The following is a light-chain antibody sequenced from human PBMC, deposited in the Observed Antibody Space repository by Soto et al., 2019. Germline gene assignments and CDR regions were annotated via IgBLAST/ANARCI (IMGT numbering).Light chain of an antibody. CDR3: QQYGTSPPLP. V-gene: IGKV3-20*01. CDR1: QSLSRNY. CDR2: TAS. J-gene: IGKJ4*01. Sequence: EIVLTQSPGTLSLSPGEGATLSCRASQSLSRNYLAWYQQKPGQAPRLLIYTASNRATGVPARFSGSGSGTDFTLTISRLEPEDFGVYYCQQYGTSPPLPFGGGTKVEIK.